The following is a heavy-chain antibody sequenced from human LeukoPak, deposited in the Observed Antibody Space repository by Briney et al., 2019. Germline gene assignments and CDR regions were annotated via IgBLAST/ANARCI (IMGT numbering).Heavy chain of an antibody. CDR1: GYTFTTYY. Sequence: GASVKVSCKASGYTFTTYYMHWVRQAPGQGLEWMGIINPTGGGTSFPQKFQGRVTMTRDTSTSTVYMELSNLRSDDTAVYYCARDRFGEPYRDFDYWGQGTLVTVSS. CDR2: INPTGGGT. J-gene: IGHJ4*02. D-gene: IGHD3-10*01. V-gene: IGHV1-46*01. CDR3: ARDRFGEPYRDFDY.